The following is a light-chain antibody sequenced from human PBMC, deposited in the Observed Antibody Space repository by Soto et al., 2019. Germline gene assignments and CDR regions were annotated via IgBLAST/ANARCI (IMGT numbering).Light chain of an antibody. J-gene: IGKJ4*01. V-gene: IGKV3-15*01. CDR1: QGLGTN. Sequence: TVMTQSPATLSVSPGERATLSCRASQGLGTNLAWYQQRPGQAPRLLIYAASTRATGVPARFSGSGSETEFTLTITTLQSEDFAVYYCQQYNHCPLSFGVGTKVEIK. CDR2: AAS. CDR3: QQYNHCPLS.